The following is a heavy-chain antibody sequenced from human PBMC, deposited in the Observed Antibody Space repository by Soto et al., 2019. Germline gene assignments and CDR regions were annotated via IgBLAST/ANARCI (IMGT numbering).Heavy chain of an antibody. CDR3: ARDRGASSVLLWFGELYLAFDY. J-gene: IGHJ4*02. CDR1: GYTFTSYG. Sequence: SVKVSCKASGYTFTSYGISWVRQAPGQGLEWMGWISAYNGNTNYAQKLQGRVTMTTDTSTSTAYMELRSLRSDDTAVYYCARDRGASSVLLWFGELYLAFDYWGQGTLVTVSS. CDR2: ISAYNGNT. D-gene: IGHD3-10*01. V-gene: IGHV1-18*04.